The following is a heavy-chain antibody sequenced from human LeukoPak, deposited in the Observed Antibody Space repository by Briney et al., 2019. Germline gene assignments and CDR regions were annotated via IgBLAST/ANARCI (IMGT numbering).Heavy chain of an antibody. J-gene: IGHJ4*02. D-gene: IGHD2-2*01. Sequence: PWGSLRLSCAASGFTFSNYWMHWVRQAPGKGLVWVSNIYNDGSRTGYADSVKGRFTISRDNAKNSLYLQMNSLRAEDTAVFYCARDRYCSSTSCYVDYWGQGTLVTVSS. CDR3: ARDRYCSSTSCYVDY. V-gene: IGHV3-74*01. CDR2: IYNDGSRT. CDR1: GFTFSNYW.